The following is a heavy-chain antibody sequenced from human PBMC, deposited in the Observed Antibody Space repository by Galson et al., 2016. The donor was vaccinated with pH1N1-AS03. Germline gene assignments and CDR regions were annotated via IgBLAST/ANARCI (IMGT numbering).Heavy chain of an antibody. CDR2: INYSGST. CDR3: ARHDYGDYVGWFDP. D-gene: IGHD4-17*01. CDR1: GGSISSHY. J-gene: IGHJ5*02. Sequence: LSLTCTVSGGSISSHYWSWIRQPPGKGLEWIGYINYSGSTNYNPSLKSRVTISVDTSKNQFSLKLSSVTAADTAVYYCARHDYGDYVGWFDPWGQGTLVTVSS. V-gene: IGHV4-59*11.